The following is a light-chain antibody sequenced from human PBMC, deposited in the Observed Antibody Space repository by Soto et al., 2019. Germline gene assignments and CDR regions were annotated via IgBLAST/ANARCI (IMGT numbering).Light chain of an antibody. J-gene: IGKJ4*01. CDR1: QSVSSSY. V-gene: IGKV3-20*01. CDR2: GAS. Sequence: EFVLTQSPGTLSLSPGERATLACRASQSVSSSYLAWYQQKPGQAPRLLIYGASSRATGIPDRFSGSGSGTDFTLTISRLEPEDFAVYYCQQYGSSRLTFGGGTKVDI. CDR3: QQYGSSRLT.